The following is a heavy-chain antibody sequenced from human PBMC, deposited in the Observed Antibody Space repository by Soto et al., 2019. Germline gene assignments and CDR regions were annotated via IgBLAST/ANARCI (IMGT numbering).Heavy chain of an antibody. CDR1: GDSVRGYY. D-gene: IGHD6-13*01. V-gene: IGHV4-59*02. Sequence: SETLSLACTASGDSVRGYYWSWTRQSPGKGLEWIGYIHYSGSTNYNPSLKSRVTISRDNSKNTLYLQMGSLRAEDMAVYYCARLNPIAAAFDYRGQGTLVTVSS. CDR3: ARLNPIAAAFDY. CDR2: IHYSGST. J-gene: IGHJ4*02.